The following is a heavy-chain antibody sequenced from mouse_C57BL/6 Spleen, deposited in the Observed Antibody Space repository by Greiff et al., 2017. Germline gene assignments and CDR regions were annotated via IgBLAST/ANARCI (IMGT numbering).Heavy chain of an antibody. V-gene: IGHV1-39*01. J-gene: IGHJ2*01. CDR1: GYSFTDYN. CDR3: AREGTGTKAFYYFDY. CDR2: INPNYGTT. Sequence: EVQLQQSGPELVKPGASVKISCKASGYSFTDYNMNWVKQSNGKSLEWIGVINPNYGTTSYNQKFKGKATLTVDQSSSTAYMQLNSLTSEVSAVYYWAREGTGTKAFYYFDYWGQGTTLTVSS. D-gene: IGHD4-1*01.